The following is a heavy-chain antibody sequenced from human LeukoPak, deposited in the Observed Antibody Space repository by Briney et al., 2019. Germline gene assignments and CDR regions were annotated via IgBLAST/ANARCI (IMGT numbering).Heavy chain of an antibody. CDR2: ISYDGSNK. CDR3: AKEGYYYDSSGYNYYYGMDV. CDR1: RFTFSSYG. D-gene: IGHD3-22*01. J-gene: IGHJ6*02. Sequence: SGGSLRLSCAASRFTFSSYGMHWVRQAPGKGLEWVAVISYDGSNKYYADSVKGRFTISRDNSKNTLYLQMNSLRAEDTAVYYCAKEGYYYDSSGYNYYYGMDVWGQGTTVTVSS. V-gene: IGHV3-30*18.